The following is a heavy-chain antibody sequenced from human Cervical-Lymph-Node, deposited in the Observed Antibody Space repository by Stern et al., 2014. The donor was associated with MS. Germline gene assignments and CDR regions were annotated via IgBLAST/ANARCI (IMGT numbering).Heavy chain of an antibody. D-gene: IGHD3-22*01. Sequence: QVQLGQSGPGLVKPSETLSLTCTVSGGSISSSYWSWIRQPPGKGLEWIGYIYYSGSTNYNPSLKSRVTISLDTSKNQFSLKLSSVTAADTAVYYCARLKSIGYYDSNGYYAFDIWGQGTMVTVSS. J-gene: IGHJ3*02. CDR1: GGSISSSY. CDR2: IYYSGST. CDR3: ARLKSIGYYDSNGYYAFDI. V-gene: IGHV4-59*01.